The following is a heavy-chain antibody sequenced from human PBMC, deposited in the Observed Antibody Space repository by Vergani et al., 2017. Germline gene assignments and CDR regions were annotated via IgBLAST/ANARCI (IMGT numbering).Heavy chain of an antibody. CDR3: ARGPTGRIAASFFDY. Sequence: QVQLQQWGAGLLKPSETLSLTCAVYGGSFSGYYWSWIRQPPGKGLEWIGEINHSGSTNYNPSLKSRVTISVDTSKNQFSLKLSSVTAADTAVYYCARGPTGRIAASFFDYWGQGTLVTVSS. D-gene: IGHD6-6*01. CDR1: GGSFSGYY. V-gene: IGHV4-34*01. J-gene: IGHJ4*02. CDR2: INHSGST.